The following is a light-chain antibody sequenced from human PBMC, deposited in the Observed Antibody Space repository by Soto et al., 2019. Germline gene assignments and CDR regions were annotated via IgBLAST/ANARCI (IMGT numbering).Light chain of an antibody. CDR3: SSYAGNNNVI. CDR2: EVT. J-gene: IGLJ2*01. Sequence: QSALTQPPSASGSPGQSVTISCTGTSSDVGACNYVSWYQQHPGRAPKLLIYEVTGRPSGVPDRFSGSKSGNTASLTVSGLQAEDEADYYCSSYAGNNNVIFGGGTKVTVL. V-gene: IGLV2-8*01. CDR1: SSDVGACNY.